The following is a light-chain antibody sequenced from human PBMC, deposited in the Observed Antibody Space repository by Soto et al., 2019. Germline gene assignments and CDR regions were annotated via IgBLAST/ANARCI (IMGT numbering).Light chain of an antibody. CDR3: SSYAGSNTWV. CDR2: DVS. V-gene: IGLV2-11*01. CDR1: SSDVGGYNY. J-gene: IGLJ3*02. Sequence: QSVLTQPRSVSGSPGQSVTISCTGTSSDVGGYNYVSWYQQHPGKAPKLMIYDVSKWPSGVPDRFSGSKSGNMASLTISGLQAEDEADYYCSSYAGSNTWVFGGGTKLTVL.